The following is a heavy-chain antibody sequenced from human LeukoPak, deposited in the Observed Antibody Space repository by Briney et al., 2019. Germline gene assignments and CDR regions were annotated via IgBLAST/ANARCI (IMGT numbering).Heavy chain of an antibody. CDR1: GYTFTSYY. V-gene: IGHV1-2*02. Sequence: GASVKVSCKASGYTFTSYYMHWVRQAPGQGLEWMGWINPNSGGTNYAQKFQGRVTMTRDTSISTAYMELSRLRSDDTAVYYCARGSGYSGYDPFDYWGQGTLVTVSS. CDR2: INPNSGGT. D-gene: IGHD5-12*01. CDR3: ARGSGYSGYDPFDY. J-gene: IGHJ4*02.